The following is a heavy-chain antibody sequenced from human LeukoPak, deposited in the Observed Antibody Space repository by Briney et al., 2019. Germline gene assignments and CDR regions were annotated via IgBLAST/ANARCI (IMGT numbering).Heavy chain of an antibody. V-gene: IGHV3-74*01. CDR3: ARAPGRNEAFDM. J-gene: IGHJ3*02. D-gene: IGHD1-26*01. Sequence: PGGSLRLSCAASGFRFSDYWMHWVRQAPGKGLVWVSRISSDGTTTSYADSVKGRFTISRDNAKSTLYLQMSSLRGEDTAVYYCARAPGRNEAFDMWGQGTMVTVSS. CDR2: ISSDGTTT. CDR1: GFRFSDYW.